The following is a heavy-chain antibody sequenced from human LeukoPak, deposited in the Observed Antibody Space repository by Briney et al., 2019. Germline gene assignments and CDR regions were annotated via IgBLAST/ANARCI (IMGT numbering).Heavy chain of an antibody. CDR1: GGSMSGYY. J-gene: IGHJ4*02. V-gene: IGHV4-4*09. CDR3: ARRRGDYGEGEFNY. CDR2: IHGSGSP. D-gene: IGHD4-17*01. Sequence: SETLSLTCSVTGGSMSGYYWTWIRQPPGGGLEWIGHIHGSGSPMYNPSLQSRVTMSIDASKNQFSLSLSPATATDTAFYCCARRRGDYGEGEFNYWGQGTLVTVSS.